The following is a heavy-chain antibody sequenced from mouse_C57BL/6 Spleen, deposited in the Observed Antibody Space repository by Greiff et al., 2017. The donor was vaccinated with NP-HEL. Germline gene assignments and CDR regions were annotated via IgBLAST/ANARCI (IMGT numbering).Heavy chain of an antibody. CDR3: ARWGLTGPFAY. Sequence: EVQLQQSGPELVKPGASVKMSCKASGYTFTDYNMHWVKQSHGKSLEWIGYINPNNGGTCYNQKFKGKATLTVNKSSSTAYMELRSLTSEDSAVYDCARWGLTGPFAYWGQGTLVTVSA. CDR2: INPNNGGT. CDR1: GYTFTDYN. V-gene: IGHV1-22*01. D-gene: IGHD4-1*01. J-gene: IGHJ3*01.